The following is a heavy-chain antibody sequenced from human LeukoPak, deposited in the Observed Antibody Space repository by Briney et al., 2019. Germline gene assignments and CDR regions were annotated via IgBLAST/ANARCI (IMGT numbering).Heavy chain of an antibody. CDR1: GFTFSVYA. Sequence: GGSLRLSCSVSGFTFSVYAMHWVRQAPGKGLECVTLISNNGGRTYYADSVKGRFTISRDNSKNTLYLQMSSLRADDTAVYYCVKGSYDSSGYYTDRCFVYWGQGTLVTVSS. CDR2: ISNNGGRT. CDR3: VKGSYDSSGYYTDRCFVY. V-gene: IGHV3-64D*06. D-gene: IGHD3-22*01. J-gene: IGHJ4*02.